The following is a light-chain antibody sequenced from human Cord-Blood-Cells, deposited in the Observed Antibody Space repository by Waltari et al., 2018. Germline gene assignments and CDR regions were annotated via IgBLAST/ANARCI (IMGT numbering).Light chain of an antibody. CDR2: GNS. Sequence: QSVLTQPPSVSGAPGQRVTIPCPGSSPNIGAGYDVHWYQQLPGTAPKPLIYGNSNRPSGVPDRFSGSKSGTSASLAITGLQAEDEADYYCQSYDSSLREVFGGGTKLTVL. CDR1: SPNIGAGYD. CDR3: QSYDSSLREV. J-gene: IGLJ2*01. V-gene: IGLV1-40*01.